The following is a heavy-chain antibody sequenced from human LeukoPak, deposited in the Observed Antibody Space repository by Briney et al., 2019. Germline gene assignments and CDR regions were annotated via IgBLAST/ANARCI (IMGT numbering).Heavy chain of an antibody. CDR2: INPSGGST. Sequence: ASVTVSCTASGYTFTSYYMHWVRQAPGQGLEWMGIINPSGGSTSYAQKFQGRVTMTRDTSTSTVYMELSSLRSEDTAVYYCARNVVPAAPLDAFDIWGQGTMVTVSS. J-gene: IGHJ3*02. D-gene: IGHD2-2*01. CDR1: GYTFTSYY. V-gene: IGHV1-46*01. CDR3: ARNVVPAAPLDAFDI.